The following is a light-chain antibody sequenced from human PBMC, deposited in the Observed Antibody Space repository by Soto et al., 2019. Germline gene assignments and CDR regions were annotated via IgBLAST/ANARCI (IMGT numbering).Light chain of an antibody. J-gene: IGKJ1*01. CDR1: VMINTY. Sequence: EIVLTKSPFTLSFSPGERATLACRASVMINTYVAWYQHKPCQAPRLLIYDASNRATGVPARFRVSGSGTDLTLTISALDPEDFAVYYCQERSHWTFGRGTKVEI. CDR2: DAS. CDR3: QERSHWT. V-gene: IGKV3-11*01.